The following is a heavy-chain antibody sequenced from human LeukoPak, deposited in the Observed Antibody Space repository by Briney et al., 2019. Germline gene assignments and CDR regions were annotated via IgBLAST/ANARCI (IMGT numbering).Heavy chain of an antibody. CDR1: GFTFSSYS. V-gene: IGHV3-21*01. CDR3: AGDYGDFKAHAFDI. CDR2: ISSSSYI. J-gene: IGHJ3*02. Sequence: PGGSLRLSRAASGFTFSSYSMNWVRQAPGKGLEWVSSISSSSYIYYADSVKGRFTISRDNAKNSLYLQMNSLRAEDTAVYYCAGDYGDFKAHAFDIWGQGTMVTVSS. D-gene: IGHD4-17*01.